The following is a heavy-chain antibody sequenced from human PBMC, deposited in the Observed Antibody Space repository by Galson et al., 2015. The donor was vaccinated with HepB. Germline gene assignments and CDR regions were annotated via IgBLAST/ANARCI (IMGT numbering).Heavy chain of an antibody. Sequence: SLRLSCAASGFTFGDYAMSWVRQAPGKGLEWVGFIRSKAYGGTTEYAASVKGRFTISRDDSKSIAYLQMNSLKTEDTAVYHCTRVHGQWLAREEVDYWGQGTLVTVSS. CDR2: IRSKAYGGTT. CDR1: GFTFGDYA. V-gene: IGHV3-49*04. CDR3: TRVHGQWLAREEVDY. D-gene: IGHD6-19*01. J-gene: IGHJ4*02.